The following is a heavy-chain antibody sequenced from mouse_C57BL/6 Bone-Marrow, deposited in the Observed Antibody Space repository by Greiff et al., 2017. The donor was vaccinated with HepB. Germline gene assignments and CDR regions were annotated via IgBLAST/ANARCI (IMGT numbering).Heavy chain of an antibody. V-gene: IGHV1-63*01. D-gene: IGHD3-2*02. CDR2: IYPGGGYT. Sequence: QVQLQQSGAELVRPGTSVKMSYKASGYTFTNYWIGWAKQRPGHGLEWIGDIYPGGGYTNYNEKFKGKATLTADKSSSTAYMQFSSLTSEDSAIYYCARQDSSGYGDYWGQGTSVTVSS. CDR3: ARQDSSGYGDY. CDR1: GYTFTNYW. J-gene: IGHJ4*01.